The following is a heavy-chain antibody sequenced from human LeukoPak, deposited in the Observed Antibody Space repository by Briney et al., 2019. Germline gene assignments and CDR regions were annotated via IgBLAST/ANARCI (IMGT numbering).Heavy chain of an antibody. D-gene: IGHD3-3*01. CDR1: GGSFSGYY. J-gene: IGHJ5*02. V-gene: IGHV4-34*01. CDR3: ARGPLRSGYYRPNWFDP. CDR2: INHSGST. Sequence: SETLSLTCAVYGGSFSGYYWSWIRQPPGKGLEWIGEINHSGSTNYNPSLKSRVTISADTSKNQFSLKLSSVTAADTAVYYCARGPLRSGYYRPNWFDPWGQGTLVTVSS.